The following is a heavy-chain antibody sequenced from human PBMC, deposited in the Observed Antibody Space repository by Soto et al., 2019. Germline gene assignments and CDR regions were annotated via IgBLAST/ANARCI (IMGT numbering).Heavy chain of an antibody. J-gene: IGHJ3*02. CDR2: ISYDGSNK. V-gene: IGHV3-30*18. D-gene: IGHD3-22*01. CDR1: GVTFSRYG. Sequence: PGGSRRLSCAASGVTFSRYGMHGVRQAPGKGLEWVAVISYDGSNKYYADSVKGRFTISRDNSKNTLYLQMNSLRAEDTAVYYCAKVVATYYYERRAQDAFDIWGQGTMVTVS. CDR3: AKVVATYYYERRAQDAFDI.